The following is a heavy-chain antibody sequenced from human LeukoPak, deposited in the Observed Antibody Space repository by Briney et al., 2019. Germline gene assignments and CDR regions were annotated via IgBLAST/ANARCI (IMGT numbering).Heavy chain of an antibody. D-gene: IGHD3-3*01. CDR2: IYPGDSDT. V-gene: IGHV5-51*01. J-gene: IGHJ3*02. CDR1: GYRFTSYW. CDR3: ARRARITIFGVSNDAFDI. Sequence: GASLKISFKGSGYRFTSYWIGWVRQMPGKGLEWMGIIYPGDSDTRYSPSFQGQVTISADKSISTAYLQWSSLKASDTAMYYCARRARITIFGVSNDAFDIWGQGTMVTVSS.